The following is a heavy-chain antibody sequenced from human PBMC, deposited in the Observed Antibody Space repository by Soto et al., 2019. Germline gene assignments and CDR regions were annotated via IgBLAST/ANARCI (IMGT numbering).Heavy chain of an antibody. J-gene: IGHJ5*02. V-gene: IGHV4-30-2*01. CDR3: ARGFRVAATRWWFDP. CDR2: IYHSGST. Sequence: PSETLSLTCAVSGGSISSGGYSWSWIRQPPGKGLEWIGYIYHSGSTYYNPSLKSRVTISVDRSKNQFSLKLSSVTAADTAVYYCARGFRVAATRWWFDPWGQGTLVTVSS. D-gene: IGHD2-15*01. CDR1: GGSISSGGYS.